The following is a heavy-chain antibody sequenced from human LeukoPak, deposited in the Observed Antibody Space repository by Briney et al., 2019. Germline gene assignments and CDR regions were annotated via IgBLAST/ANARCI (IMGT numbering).Heavy chain of an antibody. CDR1: GFTFDDYA. J-gene: IGHJ6*03. CDR3: AKDLEWLGPNYYYYMDV. D-gene: IGHD6-19*01. CDR2: ISWDGGST. V-gene: IGHV3-43D*03. Sequence: GGSLRLSCAASGFTFDDYAMHWVRQAPGKGLEWVSLISWDGGSTYYADSVKGRFTISRDNSKNSLYLQMNSLRAEDTAVYYCAKDLEWLGPNYYYYMDVWGKGTTVTISS.